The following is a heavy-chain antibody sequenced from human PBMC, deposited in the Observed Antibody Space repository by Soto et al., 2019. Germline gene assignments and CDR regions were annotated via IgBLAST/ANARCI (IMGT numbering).Heavy chain of an antibody. CDR2: ISAYNGNT. V-gene: IGHV1-18*01. Sequence: ASVKVSCKASGYTFTSYGISWVRQAPGQGLEWIGWISAYNGNTNYAQKLQGRVTMTTDTSTSTAYMELRSLRSDDTAVYYCARVRYYDSSGYYEDPWGQGTLVTVSS. D-gene: IGHD3-22*01. J-gene: IGHJ5*02. CDR1: GYTFTSYG. CDR3: ARVRYYDSSGYYEDP.